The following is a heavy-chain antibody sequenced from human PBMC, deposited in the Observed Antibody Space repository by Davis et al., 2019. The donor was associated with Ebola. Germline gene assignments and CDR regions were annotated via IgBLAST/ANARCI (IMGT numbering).Heavy chain of an antibody. V-gene: IGHV4-39*01. CDR2: IYYSGST. J-gene: IGHJ4*02. CDR1: GGSISSSSYY. Sequence: PSETLSLTCTVSGGSISSSSYYWGWIRQPPGEGLEWIGSIYYSGSTYYNPSLKSRVTISVDTSKNQFSLKLSSVTAADTAVYYCARFHGDYPDYYFDYWGQGTLVTVSS. CDR3: ARFHGDYPDYYFDY. D-gene: IGHD4-17*01.